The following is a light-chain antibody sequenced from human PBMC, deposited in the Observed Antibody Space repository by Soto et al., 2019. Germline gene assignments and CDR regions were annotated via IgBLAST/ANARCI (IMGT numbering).Light chain of an antibody. V-gene: IGLV4-60*03. CDR1: SGHSSYI. J-gene: IGLJ2*01. CDR3: ETWDSKNVV. CDR2: LEGSGSY. Sequence: QLVLTQSSSASASVGSSVKLTCTLSSGHSSYIIAWHQQQPGKAPRYLMKLEGSGSYNKGSGVPDRFSGSSSGADRYLTISNLQSEDEADYYCETWDSKNVVFGGGTKVTVL.